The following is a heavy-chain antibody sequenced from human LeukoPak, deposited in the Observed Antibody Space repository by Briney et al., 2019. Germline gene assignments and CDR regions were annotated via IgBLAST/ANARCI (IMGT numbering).Heavy chain of an antibody. J-gene: IGHJ4*02. CDR2: IYYSGST. V-gene: IGHV4-31*03. D-gene: IGHD3-22*01. CDR1: GGSISSGGYY. Sequence: SETLSLTCTVSGGSISSGGYYWSWIRQHPGKGLKWIGYIYYSGSTYYNPSLKGRVTISVDTSKNQFSLKLSSVTAADTAVYYCARESRYYDSSGLFDYWGQGTLVTVSS. CDR3: ARESRYYDSSGLFDY.